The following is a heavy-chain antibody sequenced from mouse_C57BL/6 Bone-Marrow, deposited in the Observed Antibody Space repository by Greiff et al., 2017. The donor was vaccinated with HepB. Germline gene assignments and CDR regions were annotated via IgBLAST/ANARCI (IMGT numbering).Heavy chain of an antibody. D-gene: IGHD1-1*01. J-gene: IGHJ4*01. CDR3: AREGYGSSRAMDY. Sequence: EVQLQQSGPGLVKPSQSLSLTCSVTGYSITSGYYWNWIRQFPGNKLEWMGYISYDGSNNYNPSLKNRISITRDTSKNQCFLKLNSVTTEDTATYYCAREGYGSSRAMDYWGQGTSVTVSS. V-gene: IGHV3-6*01. CDR2: ISYDGSN. CDR1: GYSITSGYY.